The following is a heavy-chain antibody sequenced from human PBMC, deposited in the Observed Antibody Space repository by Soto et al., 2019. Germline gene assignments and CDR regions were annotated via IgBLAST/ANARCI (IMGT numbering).Heavy chain of an antibody. CDR1: GGSISSGGYS. J-gene: IGHJ4*02. Sequence: SETLSLTCAVSGGSISSGGYSWSWIRQHPGKGLEWIGYIYYSGSTYYNPSLKSRVTISVDTSKNQFSLKLSSVTAADAAVYYCARADSSGRQGLFDYWGQGTLVTVSS. V-gene: IGHV4-31*11. D-gene: IGHD3-22*01. CDR3: ARADSSGRQGLFDY. CDR2: IYYSGST.